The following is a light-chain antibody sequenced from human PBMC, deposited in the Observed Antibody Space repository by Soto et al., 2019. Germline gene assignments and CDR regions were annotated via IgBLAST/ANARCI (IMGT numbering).Light chain of an antibody. CDR1: SNDVGGYNF. V-gene: IGLV2-14*03. J-gene: IGLJ1*01. Sequence: QSALTQPASVSGSPGQSITISCTGTSNDVGGYNFVFWYQQHPTKAPKLIIYDVINRPSGVSNRFSGSKSGNMASLTISGLPAEDEADYYCTSYTSSFIFVFGTGIKVTVL. CDR2: DVI. CDR3: TSYTSSFIFV.